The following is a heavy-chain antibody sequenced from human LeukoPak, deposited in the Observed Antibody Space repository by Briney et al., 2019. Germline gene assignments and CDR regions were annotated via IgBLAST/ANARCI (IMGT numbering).Heavy chain of an antibody. J-gene: IGHJ4*02. CDR3: ARAIGSWGYSYLDY. Sequence: PGRSLSFSWAASGFTFSSYGMYWVRQAPGKGLEWSAVIWFDGSNQYYADSVRGRFTISRDNSKNTLYLQMNSLRAEDTALYYCARAIGSWGYSYLDYWGQGSLVTVSS. D-gene: IGHD4-11*01. CDR1: GFTFSSYG. V-gene: IGHV3-33*01. CDR2: IWFDGSNQ.